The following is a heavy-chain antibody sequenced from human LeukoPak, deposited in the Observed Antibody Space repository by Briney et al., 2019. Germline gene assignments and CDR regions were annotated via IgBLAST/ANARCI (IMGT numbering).Heavy chain of an antibody. Sequence: ASETLSLTCTVSGGSISNYYWSWIRQPPGKGLEWIGYIYYSGSTYHNPSLRSRVTISVDTSKNQFSLNLNSVTAADTAVYYCARALSGTYGLFQHWGQGTLVTVSS. V-gene: IGHV4-59*01. D-gene: IGHD1-26*01. CDR1: GGSISNYY. J-gene: IGHJ1*01. CDR2: IYYSGST. CDR3: ARALSGTYGLFQH.